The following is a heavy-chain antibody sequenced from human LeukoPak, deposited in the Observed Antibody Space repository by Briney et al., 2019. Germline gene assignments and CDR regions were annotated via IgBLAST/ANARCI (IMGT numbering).Heavy chain of an antibody. CDR1: GFTFSVYS. Sequence: GGSLRLSCAVSGFTFSVYSMNWVRQAPGKGLEWVSSISSSSRYIYYADSVRGRFTISRDNAKNSLYPQMNSLRAEDTAVYYCARDAYGDRFFDYWGQGTLVTVSS. J-gene: IGHJ4*02. V-gene: IGHV3-21*01. D-gene: IGHD4-17*01. CDR3: ARDAYGDRFFDY. CDR2: ISSSSRYI.